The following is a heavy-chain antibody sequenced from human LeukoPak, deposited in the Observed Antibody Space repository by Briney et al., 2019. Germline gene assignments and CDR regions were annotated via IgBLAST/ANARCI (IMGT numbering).Heavy chain of an antibody. Sequence: SVKVSCKASGGTFSSYAISWVRQAPGQGLEWMGRIIPILGIANYAQKFQGRVTITADESTSTAYMELRSLRSDDTAVYYCARDRVDLYYYYYMDVWGKGTTVTVSS. D-gene: IGHD3-3*01. V-gene: IGHV1-69*04. J-gene: IGHJ6*03. CDR3: ARDRVDLYYYYYMDV. CDR2: IIPILGIA. CDR1: GGTFSSYA.